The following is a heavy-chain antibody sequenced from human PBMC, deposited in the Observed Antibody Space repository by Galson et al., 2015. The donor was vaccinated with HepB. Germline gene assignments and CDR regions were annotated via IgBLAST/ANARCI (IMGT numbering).Heavy chain of an antibody. CDR3: ATSRGSVVVIAIQIDAFDI. Sequence: SVKVSCKASGGTFSSYAISWVRQAPGQGLEWMGGIIPIFGTANYAQKFQGRVTITADESTSTAYMELSSLRSEDTAVYYCATSRGSVVVIAIQIDAFDIWGQGTMVTVSS. D-gene: IGHD2-21*01. CDR2: IIPIFGTA. J-gene: IGHJ3*02. V-gene: IGHV1-69*13. CDR1: GGTFSSYA.